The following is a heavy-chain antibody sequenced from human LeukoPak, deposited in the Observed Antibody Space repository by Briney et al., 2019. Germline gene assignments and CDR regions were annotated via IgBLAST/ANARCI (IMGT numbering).Heavy chain of an antibody. CDR3: ARSYSNWFEP. J-gene: IGHJ5*02. D-gene: IGHD2-21*01. Sequence: SETLSLTCTVSGYSISSGYYWGWIRQPPGKGLEWIGSIYHSGNTYYNPSLKSRVTISVDTSKNQFSLKLSSVTAADTAVYYCARSYSNWFEPWGQGTLVTVSS. V-gene: IGHV4-38-2*02. CDR2: IYHSGNT. CDR1: GYSISSGYY.